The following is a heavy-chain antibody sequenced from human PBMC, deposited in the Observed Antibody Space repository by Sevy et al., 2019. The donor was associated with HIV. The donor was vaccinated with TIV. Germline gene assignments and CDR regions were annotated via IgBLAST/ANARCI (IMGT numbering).Heavy chain of an antibody. V-gene: IGHV1-24*01. CDR3: AAAREYYEDSSGYLDY. J-gene: IGHJ4*02. Sequence: ASVKVSCKVSGYTLTKLSMHWVRQAPGKGLEWMGRFDPEDGETIFAQKFQGRVTMTEDTSTDTASMELSSLRSEDTAVYYCAAAREYYEDSSGYLDYWGQGTLVTVSS. D-gene: IGHD3-22*01. CDR1: GYTLTKLS. CDR2: FDPEDGET.